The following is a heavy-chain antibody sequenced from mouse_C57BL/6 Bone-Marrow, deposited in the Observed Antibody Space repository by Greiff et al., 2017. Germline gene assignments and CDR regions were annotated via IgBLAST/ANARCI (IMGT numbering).Heavy chain of an antibody. CDR2: TWWDDDK. CDR1: GFSLTTFGMG. Sequence: QVTLKESGPGILQPSQTLSLTCSFSGFSLTTFGMGVGWIRQPSGKGLEWLAHTWWDDDKYYHPALKSRLTISKDTSKNQVFLKSANVDTADIDTYDSARTSDYGRFDYWGQGTTLTVSS. V-gene: IGHV8-8*01. CDR3: ARTSDYGRFDY. D-gene: IGHD1-1*01. J-gene: IGHJ2*01.